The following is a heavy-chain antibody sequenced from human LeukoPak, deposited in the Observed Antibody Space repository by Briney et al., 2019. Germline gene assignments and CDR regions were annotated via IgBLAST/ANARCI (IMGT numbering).Heavy chain of an antibody. J-gene: IGHJ4*02. D-gene: IGHD6-13*01. CDR3: ARGQIAAAGTWGLRY. CDR1: GYTFTGYY. V-gene: IGHV1-2*06. Sequence: ASVKVSCKASGYTFTGYYMHWVRQAPGQGLEWMGRINPNSGGTNYAQKFQGRVTMTRDTSISTAYMELSRLRSDDTAVYYCARGQIAAAGTWGLRYWGQGTLVTVSS. CDR2: INPNSGGT.